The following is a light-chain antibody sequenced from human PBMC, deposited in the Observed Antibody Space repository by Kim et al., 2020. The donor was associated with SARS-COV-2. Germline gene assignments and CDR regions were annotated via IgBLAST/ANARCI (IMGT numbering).Light chain of an antibody. V-gene: IGKV3-11*01. J-gene: IGKJ4*01. CDR2: DAS. CDR3: QQRNSWPPAVT. CDR1: QSIDSS. Sequence: PGERAPLSCRASQSIDSSLAWYQQRPGQAPSLLVYDASNRATGVPDRFSGSGSGTDFTLTISSLEPEDFSTYYCQQRNSWPPAVTFGGGTKVDIK.